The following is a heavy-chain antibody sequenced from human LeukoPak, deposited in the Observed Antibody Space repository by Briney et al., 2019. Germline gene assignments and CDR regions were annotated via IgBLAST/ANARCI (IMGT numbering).Heavy chain of an antibody. CDR1: GGSFSGYY. V-gene: IGHV4-34*01. CDR2: INHSGST. Sequence: SETLSLTCAVSGGSFSGYYWSWIRQPPGKGLEWIGEINHSGSTNYNPSLKSRVTISVDTSKNQFSLKLSSVTAADTAVYYCARAAPNVIVVVPAARDFDYWGQGTLVTVSS. CDR3: ARAAPNVIVVVPAARDFDY. J-gene: IGHJ4*02. D-gene: IGHD2-2*01.